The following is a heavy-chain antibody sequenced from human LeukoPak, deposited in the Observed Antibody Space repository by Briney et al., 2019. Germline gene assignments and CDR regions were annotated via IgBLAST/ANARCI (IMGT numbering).Heavy chain of an antibody. CDR1: GFIFSNYA. J-gene: IGHJ3*02. Sequence: GSLRLSCAASGFIFSNYALMWLRQSPGKGLEWVSAIRGSGGGTFYADSVKGRFTISRDNSKNTLYLQMNGLRAEDTAVYYCARDPNGDYIGAFDMWGRGTLVTVSS. V-gene: IGHV3-23*01. CDR3: ARDPNGDYIGAFDM. CDR2: IRGSGGGT. D-gene: IGHD4-17*01.